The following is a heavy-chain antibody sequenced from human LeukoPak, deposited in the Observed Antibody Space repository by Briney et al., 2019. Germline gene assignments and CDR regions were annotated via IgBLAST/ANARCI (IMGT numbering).Heavy chain of an antibody. Sequence: GESLKISRKGSGYSFTSYWIGWVRQMPGKGLEWMGIVYPGDSDTRYSTSFQGQVTISADKSISTAYLQWSSLKASDTAMYYCARPRTGWSRDAFDIWGQGTMVTASS. V-gene: IGHV5-51*01. CDR3: ARPRTGWSRDAFDI. D-gene: IGHD1-1*01. J-gene: IGHJ3*02. CDR1: GYSFTSYW. CDR2: VYPGDSDT.